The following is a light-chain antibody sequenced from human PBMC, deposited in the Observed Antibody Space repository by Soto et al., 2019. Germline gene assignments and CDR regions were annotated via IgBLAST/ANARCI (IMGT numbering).Light chain of an antibody. CDR1: RSSASSY. CDR3: HHYDSSPPYT. Sequence: EIVLTQSPVTLSLSPGERATLSCRASRSSASSYLGWYQQKPGQPPRLLIYAASTRATGVPDRFSGSGSATDFTLTISRLEPEDSAVYYCHHYDSSPPYTFGQGTRLEIK. J-gene: IGKJ2*01. V-gene: IGKV3-20*01. CDR2: AAS.